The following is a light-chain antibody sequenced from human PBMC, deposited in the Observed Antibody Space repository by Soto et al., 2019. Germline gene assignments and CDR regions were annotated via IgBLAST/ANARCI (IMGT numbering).Light chain of an antibody. CDR2: AAS. V-gene: IGKV1-6*01. Sequence: IQMTQSPSTLSGSVGDRVTITCRASQGIRNDLGWYQQKPGKAPKLLIYAASSLKRGVPSRFSGSGSGTDFTLTISSLQPEDYATYYCLQDYNYPRPFGQGTKV. CDR1: QGIRND. CDR3: LQDYNYPRP. J-gene: IGKJ1*01.